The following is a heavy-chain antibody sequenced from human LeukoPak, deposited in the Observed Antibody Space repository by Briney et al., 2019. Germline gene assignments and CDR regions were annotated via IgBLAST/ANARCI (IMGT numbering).Heavy chain of an antibody. CDR2: IRYDGSNK. V-gene: IGHV3-30*02. CDR3: AKDYYDSSGYPHY. J-gene: IGHJ4*02. Sequence: QTGGSVRLSCAASGFTFSSYGMHWVRQAPGKGLEWVAFIRYDGSNKYYADSVKGRFTISRDNSNNTLYLQMNSLRAEDTAVYYCAKDYYDSSGYPHYWGQGTLVTVSS. CDR1: GFTFSSYG. D-gene: IGHD3-22*01.